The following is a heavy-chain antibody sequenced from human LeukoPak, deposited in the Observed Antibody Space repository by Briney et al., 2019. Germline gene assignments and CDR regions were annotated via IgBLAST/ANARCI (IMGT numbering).Heavy chain of an antibody. V-gene: IGHV4-59*08. D-gene: IGHD6-13*01. CDR3: ARLGYSSSWYAGFDY. CDR2: ISYSGGA. J-gene: IGHJ4*02. Sequence: TSETLSLTCTVSGGSTSSHYWSWIRQPPGKGLEWIGYISYSGGANYNPSLKRRVTISVDTSKNQFSLKLSSVTAADTAVYYCARLGYSSSWYAGFDYWGQGTLVTVSS. CDR1: GGSTSSHY.